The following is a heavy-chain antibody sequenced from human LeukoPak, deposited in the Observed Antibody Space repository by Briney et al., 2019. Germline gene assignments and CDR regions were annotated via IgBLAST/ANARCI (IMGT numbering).Heavy chain of an antibody. CDR2: IYSGGST. V-gene: IGHV3-53*01. Sequence: GGSLSHSRAASGFNVSSNYMSWVRQAPGKGLEWDLVIYSGGSTFYADSVKGRFTISRDNSKNTLYLQMNSLRAEDTAVYYCARESMTTVTTGYFHDWGQGTLVTVSS. CDR1: GFNVSSNY. J-gene: IGHJ4*02. D-gene: IGHD4-17*01. CDR3: ARESMTTVTTGYFHD.